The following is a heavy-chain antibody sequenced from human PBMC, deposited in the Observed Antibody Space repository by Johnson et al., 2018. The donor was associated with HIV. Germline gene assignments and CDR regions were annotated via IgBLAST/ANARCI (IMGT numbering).Heavy chain of an antibody. Sequence: QVHLVESGGGLERPGGSLRLSCAASGFTFSSYAMHWVRQAPGKGLEWVAVISYDGSNKYYADSVKGRFTISRDNSKNTLYLQMNSLRAEDTAVYYCARDWRGDSSGYYYFFSFDIWGQGTMVTVSS. J-gene: IGHJ3*02. CDR3: ARDWRGDSSGYYYFFSFDI. D-gene: IGHD3-22*01. CDR1: GFTFSSYA. V-gene: IGHV3-30-3*01. CDR2: ISYDGSNK.